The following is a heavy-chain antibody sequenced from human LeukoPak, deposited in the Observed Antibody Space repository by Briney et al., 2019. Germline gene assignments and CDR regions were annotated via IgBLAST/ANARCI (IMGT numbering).Heavy chain of an antibody. Sequence: SETLSLTCAVSGGSISSSNWWSWVRQPPGKGLDWIGEIYHSGSTNYNPSLKSRVTIPVDKSKNQFSLKVSSVTAADTAVYYCARPKEAPMAQFDYWGQGTLVTVSS. V-gene: IGHV4-4*02. CDR2: IYHSGST. J-gene: IGHJ4*02. CDR1: GGSISSSNW. D-gene: IGHD3-10*01. CDR3: ARPKEAPMAQFDY.